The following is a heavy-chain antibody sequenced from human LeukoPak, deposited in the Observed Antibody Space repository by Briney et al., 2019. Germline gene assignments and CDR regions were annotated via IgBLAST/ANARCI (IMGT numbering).Heavy chain of an antibody. CDR3: AHSRNIEAAGPLTFDY. CDR1: GFSLSTRGEG. CDR2: IYWDDDK. Sequence: ESGPTLAKPTQTLTLTCTFSGFSLSTRGEGVGWIRQPPGKALEWLALIYWDDDKRYSPSLKSSLTITKDTSKNQVVLRMTNMDPVDTATYYCAHSRNIEAAGPLTFDYWGQGTLVTVSS. V-gene: IGHV2-5*02. J-gene: IGHJ4*02. D-gene: IGHD6-13*01.